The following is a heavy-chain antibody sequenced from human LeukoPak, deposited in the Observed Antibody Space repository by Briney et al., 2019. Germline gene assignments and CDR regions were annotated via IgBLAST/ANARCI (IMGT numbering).Heavy chain of an antibody. CDR3: ARAREVTTLPFCY. J-gene: IGHJ4*02. Sequence: PGRSLRLSCAASGFTFSSYVMHWVRQAPGKGLEWVAIISYDGSNEYYADSVKGRFTISRDNSKNTLYLQMNSLRAADTAVYYCARAREVTTLPFCYWGQGTLVTVSS. CDR2: ISYDGSNE. D-gene: IGHD2-21*02. V-gene: IGHV3-30*04. CDR1: GFTFSSYV.